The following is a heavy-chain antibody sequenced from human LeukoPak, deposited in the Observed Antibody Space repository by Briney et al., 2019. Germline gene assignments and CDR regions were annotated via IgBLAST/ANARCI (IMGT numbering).Heavy chain of an antibody. V-gene: IGHV4-39*07. Sequence: SETLSLTCTVSGGSISSSSYYWGWIRQPPGKGLEWIGSIYHSGSTYYNPSLKSRVTISVDTSKNQFSLKLSSVTAADTAVYYCARESEYYYGSGSFWGQGTLVTVSS. D-gene: IGHD3-10*01. CDR2: IYHSGST. J-gene: IGHJ4*02. CDR1: GGSISSSSYY. CDR3: ARESEYYYGSGSF.